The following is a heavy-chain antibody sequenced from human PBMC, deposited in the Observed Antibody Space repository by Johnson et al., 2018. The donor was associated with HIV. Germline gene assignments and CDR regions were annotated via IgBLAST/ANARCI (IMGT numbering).Heavy chain of an antibody. CDR2: IKQDGSEK. Sequence: VQLVESGGGVVQPGGSLRLSCAASGFTFSSYGMHWVRQAPGKGLEWVANIKQDGSEKYYVDSVKGRFTISRDNAKDSLYLQMNSLRPDDTAVYYCARGGSSWYLIAFDIWGQGTMVTVSS. D-gene: IGHD6-13*01. V-gene: IGHV3-7*05. J-gene: IGHJ3*02. CDR1: GFTFSSYG. CDR3: ARGGSSWYLIAFDI.